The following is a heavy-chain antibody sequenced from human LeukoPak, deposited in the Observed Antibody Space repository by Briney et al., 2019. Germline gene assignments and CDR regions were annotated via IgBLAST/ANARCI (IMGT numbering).Heavy chain of an antibody. D-gene: IGHD3-16*02. Sequence: SETLSLTCTVSGGSISSYYWSWIRQPPGEGLEWIGYIYYSGSTNYNPSLKSRVTLSVDTSKNQFSLKLSSVTAADTAVYYCASSSYYDYVWGSYRLDYWGQGTLVTVSS. CDR2: IYYSGST. CDR3: ASSSYYDYVWGSYRLDY. CDR1: GGSISSYY. V-gene: IGHV4-59*08. J-gene: IGHJ4*02.